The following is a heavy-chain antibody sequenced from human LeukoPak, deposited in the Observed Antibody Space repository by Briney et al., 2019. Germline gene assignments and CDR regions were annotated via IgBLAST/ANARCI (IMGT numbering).Heavy chain of an antibody. CDR3: ARESEWFGSSMDV. CDR2: ISYDGSNK. Sequence: GGSLRLSCAVSGFTFSNAWMSWVRQAPGKGLEWVAVISYDGSNKYYADSVKGRFTISRDNSKNTLYLQMNSLRAEDTAVYYCARESEWFGSSMDVWGKGTTVTVSS. J-gene: IGHJ6*04. V-gene: IGHV3-30*03. CDR1: GFTFSNAW. D-gene: IGHD3-10*01.